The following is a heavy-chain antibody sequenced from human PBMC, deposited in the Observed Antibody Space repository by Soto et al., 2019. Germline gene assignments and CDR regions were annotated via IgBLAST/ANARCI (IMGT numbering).Heavy chain of an antibody. CDR1: GGSISSGDYY. V-gene: IGHV4-30-4*01. D-gene: IGHD3-22*01. CDR3: ARVRVDYYDSSGYYLFDY. J-gene: IGHJ4*02. CDR2: IYYSGST. Sequence: PSETLSLTCTVSGGSISSGDYYWSWLRQPPGKGLEWIGYIYYSGSTYYNPSLKSRVTISVDTSKNQFSLKLSSVTAADTAVYYCARVRVDYYDSSGYYLFDYWGQGTLVTVSS.